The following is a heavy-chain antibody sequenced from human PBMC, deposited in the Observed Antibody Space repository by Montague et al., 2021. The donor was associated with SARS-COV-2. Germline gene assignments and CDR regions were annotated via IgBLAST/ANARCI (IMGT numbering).Heavy chain of an antibody. D-gene: IGHD2-8*01. J-gene: IGHJ6*02. CDR2: IYYSGST. V-gene: IGHV4-59*01. Sequence: SETLSLTFSVAGGSISGYYWSWLRQPPGKGLEWIGDIYYSGSTKYNPSXXSRVTISVDRSKNQFSLNLNSVTAADTAVYFCARLLRSCTNGVCRTYHYYAMDVWGQGSTVTVSS. CDR3: ARLLRSCTNGVCRTYHYYAMDV. CDR1: GGSISGYY.